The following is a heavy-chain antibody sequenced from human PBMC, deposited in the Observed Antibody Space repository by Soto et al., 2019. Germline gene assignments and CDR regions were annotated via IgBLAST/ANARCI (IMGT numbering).Heavy chain of an antibody. CDR2: ISSNGGST. J-gene: IGHJ5*02. D-gene: IGHD2-2*01. CDR3: ARAVVGYCSSTSCYQTNNWFDP. Sequence: GGSLRLSCAASGFTFSSYAMHWVRQAPGKGLEYVSAISSNGGSTYYANSVKGRFAISRDNSKNTLYLQMGSLRAEDMAVYYCARAVVGYCSSTSCYQTNNWFDPWGQGTLVTVSS. CDR1: GFTFSSYA. V-gene: IGHV3-64*01.